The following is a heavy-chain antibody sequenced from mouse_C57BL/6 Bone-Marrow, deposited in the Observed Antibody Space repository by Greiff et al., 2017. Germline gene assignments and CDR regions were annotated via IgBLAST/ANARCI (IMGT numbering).Heavy chain of an antibody. CDR3: ARWDGYAY. CDR2: IYPGDGDT. V-gene: IGHV1-82*01. J-gene: IGHJ3*01. Sequence: QVHVKQSGPELVKPGASVKISCKASGYAFSSSWMNWVKQRPGKGLEWIGRIYPGDGDTNYNGKFKGKATLTADKSSSTAYMQLSSLTSEDSAVYFWARWDGYAYWGQGTLVTVSA. CDR1: GYAFSSSW. D-gene: IGHD2-3*01.